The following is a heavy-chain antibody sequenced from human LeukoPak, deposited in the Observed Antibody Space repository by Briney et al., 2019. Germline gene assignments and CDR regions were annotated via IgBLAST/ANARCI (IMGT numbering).Heavy chain of an antibody. V-gene: IGHV3-30*01. Sequence: GGSLRLSCAVSEFTFSHFAMHWVRQAPGKGLEWVAVVSSHGNDGYYADSVKGRFTISRDNSKNTLYLQIDSLRAEDTAIYYCTRDEYNFNDFDYWGQGTLVTVSS. CDR2: VSSHGNDG. D-gene: IGHD5-24*01. J-gene: IGHJ4*02. CDR3: TRDEYNFNDFDY. CDR1: EFTFSHFA.